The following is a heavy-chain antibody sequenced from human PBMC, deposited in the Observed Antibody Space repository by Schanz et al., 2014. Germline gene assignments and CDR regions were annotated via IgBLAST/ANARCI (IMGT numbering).Heavy chain of an antibody. V-gene: IGHV3-30*04. Sequence: QGQLVESGGGVVQPGRSLRLSCAASGFTFSSYAMHWVRQAPGKGLEWVAVMSYDGNNEDYADSVKGRFTISRDNSKNTLYLQVNSLRAEDTAVYYCARDMTSMGESGFYYYGMDVWGQGTTATVSS. CDR1: GFTFSSYA. D-gene: IGHD1-26*01. J-gene: IGHJ6*02. CDR3: ARDMTSMGESGFYYYGMDV. CDR2: MSYDGNNE.